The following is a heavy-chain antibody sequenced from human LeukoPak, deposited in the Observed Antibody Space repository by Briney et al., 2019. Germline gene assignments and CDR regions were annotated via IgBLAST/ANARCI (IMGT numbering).Heavy chain of an antibody. J-gene: IGHJ4*02. CDR1: GFTFSNYW. CDR3: ARGRALDY. V-gene: IGHV3-7*01. CDR2: IKPDGSEK. Sequence: GRSLRLSCAASGFTFSNYWMTWVRQAPGKGLEGGANIKPDGSEKYYVDAVKGRFTISRDNAKNSLYLQMNSLRGGDTAVFSCARGRALDYWGQGTLVTVSS.